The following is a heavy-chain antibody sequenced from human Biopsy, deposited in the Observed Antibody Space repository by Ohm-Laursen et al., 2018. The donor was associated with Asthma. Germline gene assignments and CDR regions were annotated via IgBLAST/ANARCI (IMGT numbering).Heavy chain of an antibody. CDR1: GYTFSNYG. CDR3: ARSSHINWGGYFDY. V-gene: IGHV1-18*04. J-gene: IGHJ4*02. CDR2: SSAYNGHT. Sequence: EASVKVSCKASGYTFSNYGIAWVRQAPGQGLEWMGWSSAYNGHTKYAQKFHDRVTMTTDKSTNTAHMELRSLTSDDTAVYYCARSSHINWGGYFDYWGQGTLVTVSS. D-gene: IGHD7-27*01.